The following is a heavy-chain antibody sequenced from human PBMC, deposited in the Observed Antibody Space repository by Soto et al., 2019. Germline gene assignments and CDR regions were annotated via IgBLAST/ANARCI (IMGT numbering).Heavy chain of an antibody. V-gene: IGHV4-34*01. CDR2: INHSGST. D-gene: IGHD2-15*01. Sequence: SETLSLTCAVYGGSFSGYYWSWIRQPPGKGLEWIGEINHSGSTNYNPSLKSRVTISVDTSKNQFSLKLSSVTAADTAVYYCARGRVYCSGGSCYSYYGMDVWGQGTTVTVSS. CDR3: ARGRVYCSGGSCYSYYGMDV. J-gene: IGHJ6*02. CDR1: GGSFSGYY.